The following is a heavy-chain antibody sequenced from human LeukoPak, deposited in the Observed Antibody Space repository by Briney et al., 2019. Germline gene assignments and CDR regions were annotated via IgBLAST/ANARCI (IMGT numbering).Heavy chain of an antibody. J-gene: IGHJ4*02. CDR1: GFTFGNED. D-gene: IGHD3-16*01. CDR2: ISSSGSPI. V-gene: IGHV3-48*03. CDR3: ARGGNYAPFDY. Sequence: PGGSLRLSCVVSGFTFGNEDMNWLHQTPGKGLEWVAYISSSGSPIHYGDSVKGRFTISRDNAKNSLYLQMNSLRTEDTGVYYCARGGNYAPFDYWGQGALVAVSS.